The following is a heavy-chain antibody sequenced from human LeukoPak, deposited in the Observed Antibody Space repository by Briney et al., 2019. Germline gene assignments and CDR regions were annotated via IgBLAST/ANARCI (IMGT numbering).Heavy chain of an antibody. D-gene: IGHD1-7*01. Sequence: KPSETLSLTCTVSGGSISSGSYYWSWIRQPAGKGLEWIGRIYTSGSTNYNPSLKSRVTISVDTSKNQFSLKLSSVTAADTAVYYCARHRILLELPMGSFNNWFDPWGQGTLVTVSS. CDR3: ARHRILLELPMGSFNNWFDP. J-gene: IGHJ5*02. V-gene: IGHV4-61*02. CDR2: IYTSGST. CDR1: GGSISSGSYY.